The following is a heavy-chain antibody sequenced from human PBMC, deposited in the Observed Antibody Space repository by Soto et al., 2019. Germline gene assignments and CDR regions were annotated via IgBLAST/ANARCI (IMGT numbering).Heavy chain of an antibody. V-gene: IGHV4-59*01. CDR1: GRSMSRNY. J-gene: IGHJ4*02. CDR2: VFYGGT. CDR3: ASYRGALYFES. D-gene: IGHD3-16*01. Sequence: QVHLQESGPGLVQPSETLSLTCSVSGRSMSRNYWSWIRQSPDKGLEWLGYVFYGGTDYNPSLGGRVIMSVETSKSQFSLKLTSVTVAYTAVYYCASYRGALYFESWGPVILVTVSA.